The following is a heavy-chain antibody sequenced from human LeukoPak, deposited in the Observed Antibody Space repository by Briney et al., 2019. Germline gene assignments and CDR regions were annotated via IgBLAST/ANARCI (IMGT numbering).Heavy chain of an antibody. D-gene: IGHD1-26*01. CDR3: ARGAIVGATADY. CDR2: IHYSGGA. V-gene: IGHV4-59*01. Sequence: SETLSLTCTVSRVSFSSYYWSWIRQPPGKRLEYIGYIHYSGGANYNPSLKSRVTMSVDTSKNQFSLRLSSVTVADTAMYYCARGAIVGATADYWGQGTLVTVSS. J-gene: IGHJ4*02. CDR1: RVSFSSYY.